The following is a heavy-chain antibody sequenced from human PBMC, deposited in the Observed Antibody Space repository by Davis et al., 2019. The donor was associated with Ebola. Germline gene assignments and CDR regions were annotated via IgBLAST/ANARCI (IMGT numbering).Heavy chain of an antibody. D-gene: IGHD6-6*01. CDR1: GASFSGYY. CDR3: ARVGSIAARPEFYYYYGMDV. J-gene: IGHJ6*02. Sequence: MPSEPLSPTFAVYGASFSGYYWNWIRQPPGKGLEWIGEINHSGSTNYNPSLKSRVTISVDTSKNQFSLKLSSVTAPDTAVYYCARVGSIAARPEFYYYYGMDVWGQGTTVTVSS. CDR2: INHSGST. V-gene: IGHV4-34*01.